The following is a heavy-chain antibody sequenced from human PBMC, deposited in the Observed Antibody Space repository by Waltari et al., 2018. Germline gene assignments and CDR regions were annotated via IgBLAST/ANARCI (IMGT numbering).Heavy chain of an antibody. J-gene: IGHJ3*02. CDR1: GGTFSSYA. CDR3: AREGYGIVVVPAAMAAFDI. V-gene: IGHV1-69*01. D-gene: IGHD2-2*01. CDR2: SIPIFGTA. Sequence: QVQLVQSGAEVKKPGSSVKVSCKASGGTFSSYAISWVRQAPGQGLEWMGGSIPIFGTANYAQKFQGRVTITADESTSTAYMELSSLRSEDTAVYYCAREGYGIVVVPAAMAAFDIWGQGTMVTVSS.